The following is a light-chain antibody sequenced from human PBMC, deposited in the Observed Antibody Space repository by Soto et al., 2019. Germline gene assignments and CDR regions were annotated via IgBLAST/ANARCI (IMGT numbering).Light chain of an antibody. J-gene: IGLJ2*01. CDR1: SSDIGAYDY. CDR2: EVR. Sequence: QSVLTQPASVSGSPGQSITISCTGTSSDIGAYDYVSWFQQYSGKAPTLIIYEVRFRPSGVSSRFSGSKSGNTASLTISGLQTEDEADYYCGSYASATLIFGGGTKLTLL. CDR3: GSYASATLI. V-gene: IGLV2-14*03.